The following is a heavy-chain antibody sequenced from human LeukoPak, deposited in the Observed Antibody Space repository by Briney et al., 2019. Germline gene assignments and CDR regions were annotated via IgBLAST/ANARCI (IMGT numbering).Heavy chain of an antibody. V-gene: IGHV1-69*13. Sequence: SVKVSCKASGGAFSSYAISWVRQAPGQGLEWMGGIIPIFGTANYAQKFQGRVTITADESTSTAYMELSSLRSEDTAVYYCARGNITMIPGQEHWFDPWGQGTLVTVSS. J-gene: IGHJ5*02. CDR3: ARGNITMIPGQEHWFDP. D-gene: IGHD3-22*01. CDR1: GGAFSSYA. CDR2: IIPIFGTA.